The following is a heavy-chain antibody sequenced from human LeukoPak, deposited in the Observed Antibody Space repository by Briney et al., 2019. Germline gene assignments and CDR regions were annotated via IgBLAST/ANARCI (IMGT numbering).Heavy chain of an antibody. V-gene: IGHV1-18*01. CDR3: ARSPTLIVVVPAAISPYYYYMDV. CDR2: ISAYNGNT. J-gene: IGHJ6*03. D-gene: IGHD2-2*01. Sequence: VKVSCKASGYTFTSYGISWVRRAPGQGLEWMGWISAYNGNTNYAQKLQGRVTMTTDTSTSTAYMELRSLRSDDTAVYYCARSPTLIVVVPAAISPYYYYMDVWGKGTTVTVSS. CDR1: GYTFTSYG.